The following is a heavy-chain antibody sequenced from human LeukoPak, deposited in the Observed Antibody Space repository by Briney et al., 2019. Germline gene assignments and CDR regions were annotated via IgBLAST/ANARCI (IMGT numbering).Heavy chain of an antibody. CDR1: GGSISSYY. D-gene: IGHD4-11*01. CDR2: IYYSGST. Sequence: KPSETLSLTCTVSGGSISSYYWSWIRQPPGKGLEWIGYIYYSGSTNYNPSLKTGVTLSVDTSKNQFSLKVPSVTAADTAVYYCAREWQYQFDYWGQGTLVTVSS. V-gene: IGHV4-59*12. CDR3: AREWQYQFDY. J-gene: IGHJ4*02.